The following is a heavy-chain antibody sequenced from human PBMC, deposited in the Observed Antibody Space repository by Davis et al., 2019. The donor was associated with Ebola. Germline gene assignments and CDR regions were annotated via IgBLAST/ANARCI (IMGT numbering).Heavy chain of an antibody. CDR2: IDYSGST. D-gene: IGHD4/OR15-4a*01. CDR1: GGSISPYY. Sequence: MPSETLSLTCTVSGGSISPYYWSWIRQPPGKGLEWIGYIDYSGSTKYNLSLKGRFAISVDTSKNQFSLKLSSVTAADTAVYYCARSYGAAPFDYWGQGTLVTVSS. CDR3: ARSYGAAPFDY. J-gene: IGHJ4*02. V-gene: IGHV4-59*08.